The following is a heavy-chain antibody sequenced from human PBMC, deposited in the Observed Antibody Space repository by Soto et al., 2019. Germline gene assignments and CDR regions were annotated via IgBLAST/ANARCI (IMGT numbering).Heavy chain of an antibody. CDR1: GGSISSYY. D-gene: IGHD3-10*01. J-gene: IGHJ6*02. V-gene: IGHV4-59*08. Sequence: SETLSLTCTVSGGSISSYYWSWIRQPPGKKLERIGYIYYSGNTNYNPSLKSRVTISVDTSKNQFSLNLRYVTAADTAVYYCARHLSGSGNYYYYGMDVWGQGSTVTVS. CDR2: IYYSGNT. CDR3: ARHLSGSGNYYYYGMDV.